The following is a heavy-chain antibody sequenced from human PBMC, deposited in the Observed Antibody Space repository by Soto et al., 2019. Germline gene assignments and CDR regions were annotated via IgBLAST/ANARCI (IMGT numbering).Heavy chain of an antibody. CDR2: IYHSGST. Sequence: QVQLQESGPGLVKPSGTLSLTCAVSGGSISSSNWWSWVRQPPGKGLEWIGEIYHSGSTNYNPSLKSRVTISVDKSKNQFSLMLSSVTAADTAVYYCARVMITFGGVIVTSMGAFDIWGQGTMVTVSS. CDR3: ARVMITFGGVIVTSMGAFDI. D-gene: IGHD3-16*02. CDR1: GGSISSSNW. J-gene: IGHJ3*02. V-gene: IGHV4-4*02.